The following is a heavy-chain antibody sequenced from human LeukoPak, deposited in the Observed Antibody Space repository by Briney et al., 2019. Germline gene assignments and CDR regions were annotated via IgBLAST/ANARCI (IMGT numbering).Heavy chain of an antibody. CDR1: GGSFSGYY. CDR2: INHSGST. D-gene: IGHD6-13*01. V-gene: IGHV4-34*01. Sequence: SETLSLTCAVYGGSFSGYYWSWIRQPPGKGLEWIGEINHSGSTNYNPSLKSRVTISVDTSKNQFSLKLSSVTAADTAVYYCAREGSSWYWYFDLWGRGTLVTVSS. J-gene: IGHJ2*01. CDR3: AREGSSWYWYFDL.